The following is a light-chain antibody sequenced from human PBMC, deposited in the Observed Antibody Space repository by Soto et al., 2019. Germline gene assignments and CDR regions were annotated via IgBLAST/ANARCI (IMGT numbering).Light chain of an antibody. Sequence: QAASVSGSPGQSITISCTGTSSDVGSYNLVSWYQQLPGKAPKLIIYEVNERPSGISDRFSGSKSGNTASLTISGLQGEDEADYYCCSYVGSSMLMFSGGTKLTVL. J-gene: IGLJ3*02. V-gene: IGLV2-23*02. CDR3: CSYVGSSMLM. CDR2: EVN. CDR1: SSDVGSYNL.